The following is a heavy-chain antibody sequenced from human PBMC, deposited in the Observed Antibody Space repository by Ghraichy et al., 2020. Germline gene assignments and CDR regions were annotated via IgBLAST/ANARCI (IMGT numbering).Heavy chain of an antibody. Sequence: SETLSLTCTVSGGSISSSSYYWGWIRQPPGKGLEWIGSIYYSGSTYYNPSLKSRVTISVDTSKNQFSLKLSSVTAADTAVYYCARLYYYDSSGYFDYWGQGTLVTVSS. CDR1: GGSISSSSYY. CDR3: ARLYYYDSSGYFDY. J-gene: IGHJ4*02. D-gene: IGHD3-22*01. CDR2: IYYSGST. V-gene: IGHV4-39*01.